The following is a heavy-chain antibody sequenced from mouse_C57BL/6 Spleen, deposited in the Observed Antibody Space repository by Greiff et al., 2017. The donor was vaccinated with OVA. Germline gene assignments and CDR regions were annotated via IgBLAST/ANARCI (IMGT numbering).Heavy chain of an antibody. Sequence: EVQRVESGGDLVKPGGSLKLSCAASGFTFSSYGMSWVRQTPDKRLEWVATISSGGSYTYYPDSVKGRFTISRDNAKNTLYLQMSSLKSEDTAMYYCAAGVYDGYPYYAMDYWGQGTSVTVSS. V-gene: IGHV5-6*01. CDR3: AAGVYDGYPYYAMDY. CDR1: GFTFSSYG. J-gene: IGHJ4*01. D-gene: IGHD2-3*01. CDR2: ISSGGSYT.